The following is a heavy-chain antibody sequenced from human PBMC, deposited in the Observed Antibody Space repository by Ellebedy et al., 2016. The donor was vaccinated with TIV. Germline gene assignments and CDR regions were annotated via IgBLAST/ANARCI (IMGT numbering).Heavy chain of an antibody. CDR1: GFTFSTYS. J-gene: IGHJ5*02. V-gene: IGHV3-48*01. CDR2: ICSSSSTI. CDR3: VGFGVFNL. D-gene: IGHD3-3*01. Sequence: GESLKISCVASGFTFSTYSMNWVRQAPGKGLEWVSYICSSSSTIYYADSVKGRFTVSRDNAKNALFLQMDGLGVDDSAVYYCVGFGVFNLWGQGAPVTVSS.